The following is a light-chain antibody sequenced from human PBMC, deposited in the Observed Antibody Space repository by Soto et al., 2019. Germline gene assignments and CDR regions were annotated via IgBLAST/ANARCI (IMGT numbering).Light chain of an antibody. Sequence: QSVLTQPPSASGTPGQRVSISCSGSSSNIGSNSVQWHQQLPGTAPNLLIYADNRRPSGVPDRFSGSKSGTSASLAITGLQSGDEADYYCAAWDDSLNGFVFGTGTKVTVL. CDR1: SSNIGSNS. V-gene: IGLV1-44*01. J-gene: IGLJ1*01. CDR2: ADN. CDR3: AAWDDSLNGFV.